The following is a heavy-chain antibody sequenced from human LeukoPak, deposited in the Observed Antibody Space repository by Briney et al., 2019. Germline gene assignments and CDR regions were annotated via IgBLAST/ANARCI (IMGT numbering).Heavy chain of an antibody. J-gene: IGHJ5*02. Sequence: GSLRLSCAASGFTFSSYAMHWVRQAPGKGLEWVAVISYDGSNKYYAASVKGRFTISRDNSKNTLYLQMNSLRAEDTAVYYCAREGLRNYGKYNWFDPWGQGTLVTVSS. V-gene: IGHV3-30*04. CDR2: ISYDGSNK. D-gene: IGHD1-7*01. CDR3: AREGLRNYGKYNWFDP. CDR1: GFTFSSYA.